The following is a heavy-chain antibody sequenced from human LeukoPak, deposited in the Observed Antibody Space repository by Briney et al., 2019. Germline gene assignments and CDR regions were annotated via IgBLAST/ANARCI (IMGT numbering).Heavy chain of an antibody. D-gene: IGHD5-12*01. V-gene: IGHV3-72*01. CDR2: TRNKANSYTT. CDR1: GLTFSDHY. J-gene: IGHJ4*02. CDR3: ARVNSGYDF. Sequence: GGSLRLSCAASGLTFSDHYMDWVRQAPGKGLEWVGRTRNKANSYTTEYAASVKGRFTISRDDSKNSLYLQMNSLKTEDTAVYYCARVNSGYDFWGQGTPVTVSS.